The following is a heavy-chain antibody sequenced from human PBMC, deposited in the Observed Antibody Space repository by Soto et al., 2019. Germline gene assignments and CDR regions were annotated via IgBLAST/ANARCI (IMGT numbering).Heavy chain of an antibody. CDR1: GGPIASCAYY. Sequence: SETLCLTCTVSGGPIASCAYYWNWIRQSPGKGLEWIGNIYHIGTTYYNPSLKSRLTISVDTSKNQFSLRLSSVTAADTAVYYCVRKQTGVAGAFDYWGQGTLVTVSS. D-gene: IGHD2-15*01. J-gene: IGHJ4*02. CDR2: IYHIGTT. V-gene: IGHV4-39*01. CDR3: VRKQTGVAGAFDY.